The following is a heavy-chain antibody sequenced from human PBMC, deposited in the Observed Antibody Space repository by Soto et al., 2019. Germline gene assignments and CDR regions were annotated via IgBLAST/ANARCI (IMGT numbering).Heavy chain of an antibody. Sequence: QVQLVQSGAEVKKPGASVKVSCKASGYTFTSYDINWVRQATGQGLEYLGWMNPNSGNTGYVQKFQGRVTITRDTSISTAYMELSSLRSEDSAVYCCARGIKYGAYSRWFDPWGQGTLVTVSS. V-gene: IGHV1-8*01. CDR1: GYTFTSYD. CDR2: MNPNSGNT. CDR3: ARGIKYGAYSRWFDP. D-gene: IGHD4-17*01. J-gene: IGHJ5*02.